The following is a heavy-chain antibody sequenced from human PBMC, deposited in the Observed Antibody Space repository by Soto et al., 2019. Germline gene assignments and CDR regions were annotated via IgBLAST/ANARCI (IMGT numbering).Heavy chain of an antibody. CDR1: GGTFSSYA. CDR3: ARVGYYYGSGSSRDAYYYYYGMDV. J-gene: IGHJ6*02. CDR2: ISANNGNT. Sequence: GASVKVSCKASGGTFSSYAISWVRQAPGQGLEWMGGISANNGNTNYAQKLQGRVTMTTDTSTSTAYMELRSLRSDDTAVYYCARVGYYYGSGSSRDAYYYYYGMDVWGQGTTVTVSS. D-gene: IGHD3-10*01. V-gene: IGHV1-18*01.